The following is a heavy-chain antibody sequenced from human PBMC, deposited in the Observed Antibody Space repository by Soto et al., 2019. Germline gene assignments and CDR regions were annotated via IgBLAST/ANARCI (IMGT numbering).Heavy chain of an antibody. Sequence: PGGSLRLSCAASGFTFDDYTMHWVRQAPGKGLEWVSLISWDGGSTYYADSVKGRFTISRDNSKNSLYLQMNSLRTEDTALYYCAKDAAAAVGYYYGMDVWGQGTTVTVSS. D-gene: IGHD6-13*01. CDR3: AKDAAAAVGYYYGMDV. CDR1: GFTFDDYT. CDR2: ISWDGGST. V-gene: IGHV3-43*01. J-gene: IGHJ6*02.